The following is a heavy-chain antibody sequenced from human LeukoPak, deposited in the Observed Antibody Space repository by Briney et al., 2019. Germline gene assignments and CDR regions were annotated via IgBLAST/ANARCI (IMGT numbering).Heavy chain of an antibody. CDR3: ARDRQGAFDI. CDR1: GGSISSYY. V-gene: IGHV4-59*01. J-gene: IGHJ3*02. CDR2: IYYSGST. Sequence: SETLSLTCTVSGGSISSYYWSWIRQPPGKGLEWIGYIYYSGSTNYNPSLKSRVTISVGTSKNQFSLKLSSVTAADTAVYYCARDRQGAFDIWGQGTMVTVSS.